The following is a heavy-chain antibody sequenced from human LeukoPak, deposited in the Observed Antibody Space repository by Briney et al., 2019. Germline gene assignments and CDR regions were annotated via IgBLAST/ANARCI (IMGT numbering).Heavy chain of an antibody. CDR3: ATGEGIEYFQH. CDR1: GFTFSSYG. V-gene: IGHV3-30*03. D-gene: IGHD1-14*01. Sequence: GRSLRLSCAASGFTFSSYGIHWVRQAPGKGLEWVAVISYDGSNKYYADSVKGRFTISRDNSKNTLYLQTNSLRAEDTAVYYCATGEGIEYFQHWGQGTLVTVSS. CDR2: ISYDGSNK. J-gene: IGHJ1*01.